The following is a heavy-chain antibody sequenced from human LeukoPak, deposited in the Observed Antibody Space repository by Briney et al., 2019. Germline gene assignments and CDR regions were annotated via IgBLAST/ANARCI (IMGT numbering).Heavy chain of an antibody. V-gene: IGHV3-23*01. Sequence: PGGSLRLSCAASGFTFSSYAMSWVRQAPGKGLEWVSAIGGSGGSTYYADSVKGRFTISRDNSKNTLYLQMNSLRAEDTAVYYCAKVSNYYDSSGYYSRERYFDYWGQGTLVTVSS. CDR3: AKVSNYYDSSGYYSRERYFDY. D-gene: IGHD3-22*01. J-gene: IGHJ4*02. CDR1: GFTFSSYA. CDR2: IGGSGGST.